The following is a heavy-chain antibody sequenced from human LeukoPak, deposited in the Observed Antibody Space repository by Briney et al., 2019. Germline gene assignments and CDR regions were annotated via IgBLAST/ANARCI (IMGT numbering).Heavy chain of an antibody. D-gene: IGHD5-24*01. CDR1: GFTVSSNY. V-gene: IGHV3-66*01. CDR3: ASRRDGYNDAFDI. J-gene: IGHJ3*02. Sequence: GGSLRLSCAASGFTVSSNYMSWVRQAPGKGLEWVSVIYSGGSTYYADSVKGRFTISRDNSKNTLYLQMNSLRAEDTAVYYYASRRDGYNDAFDIWGQGTMVTVSS. CDR2: IYSGGST.